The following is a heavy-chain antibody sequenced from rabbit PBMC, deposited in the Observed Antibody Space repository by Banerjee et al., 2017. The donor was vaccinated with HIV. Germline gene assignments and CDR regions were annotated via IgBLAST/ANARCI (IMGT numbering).Heavy chain of an antibody. CDR3: ARGSATMTMVITGFYFNL. J-gene: IGHJ4*01. D-gene: IGHD2-1*01. CDR1: GFSFSNKAV. Sequence: QEQLVESGGGLVKPEGSLKLSCTASGFSFSNKAVMCWVRQAPGKGLEWIACIDIGSRDFTYYASWAKGRFTISKSSSTTVTLQMTSLTAADTATYFCARGSATMTMVITGFYFNLWGPGTLVTVS. CDR2: IDIGSRDFT. V-gene: IGHV1S45*01.